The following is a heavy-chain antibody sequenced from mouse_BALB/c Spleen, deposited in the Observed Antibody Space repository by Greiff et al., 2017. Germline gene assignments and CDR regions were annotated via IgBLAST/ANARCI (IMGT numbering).Heavy chain of an antibody. CDR3: ARWAYYGKGDYAMDY. CDR2: ISSGSSTI. Sequence: EVKLVESGGGLVQPGGSRKLSCAASGFTFSSFGMHWVRQAPEKGLEWVAYISSGSSTIYYADTVKGRFTISRDNPKNTLFLQMTSLRSEDTAMYYCARWAYYGKGDYAMDYWGQGTSVTVSS. D-gene: IGHD2-10*01. CDR1: GFTFSSFG. V-gene: IGHV5-17*02. J-gene: IGHJ4*01.